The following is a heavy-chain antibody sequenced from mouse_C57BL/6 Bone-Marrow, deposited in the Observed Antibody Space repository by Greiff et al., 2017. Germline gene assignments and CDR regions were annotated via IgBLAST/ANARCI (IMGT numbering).Heavy chain of an antibody. CDR3: ATYYGSCVSWFAY. V-gene: IGHV1-74*01. J-gene: IGHJ3*01. CDR1: GYTFTSYW. Sequence: QVQLKQSGAELVKPGASVKVSCKASGYTFTSYWMHWVKQRPGQGLEWIGRIHPSDSDTNYNQKFKGKATLTVDKSSSTAYMQLNSLTSEDSAVYYCATYYGSCVSWFAYWGQGTLVTVSA. D-gene: IGHD2-10*01. CDR2: IHPSDSDT.